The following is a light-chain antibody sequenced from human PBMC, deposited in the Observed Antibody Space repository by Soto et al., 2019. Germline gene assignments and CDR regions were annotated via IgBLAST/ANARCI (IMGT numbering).Light chain of an antibody. CDR1: SSDVGGHNY. J-gene: IGLJ3*02. V-gene: IGLV2-14*01. CDR3: SSYRSANTWV. CDR2: EVS. Sequence: QSALAQPASVSGSPGQSITISCIGTSSDVGGHNYVSWYQQYPGKAPKLLISEVSDRPSGISSRFSGSTSGNTASLTISGLQAEDEVDYYCSSYRSANTWVFGGGTQLTVL.